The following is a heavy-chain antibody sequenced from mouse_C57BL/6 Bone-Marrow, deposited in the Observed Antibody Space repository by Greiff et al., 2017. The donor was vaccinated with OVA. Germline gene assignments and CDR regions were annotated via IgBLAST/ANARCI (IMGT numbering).Heavy chain of an antibody. CDR1: GFTFSDYG. V-gene: IGHV5-15*01. CDR2: ISNLAYSI. CDR3: AGATHYDMGD. J-gene: IGHJ4*01. D-gene: IGHD3-1*01. Sequence: EVMLVESGGGLVQPGGSLKLSCAASGFTFSDYGMVWVRQAPRKGPEWVAFISNLAYSIYYADTVTGRFTISRENAENTLYLEMSSLRSEDTAMYYCAGATHYDMGDWGQGASVSVAS.